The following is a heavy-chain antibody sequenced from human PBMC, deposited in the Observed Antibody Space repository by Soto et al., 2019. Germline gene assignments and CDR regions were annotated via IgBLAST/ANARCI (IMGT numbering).Heavy chain of an antibody. Sequence: EVQLLESGGGLVQPGGSLRLSCAASGFTFSSYAMSWVRQAPGKGLEWASAISGSGGSTYYADSVKGRFTISSDNSKNTLYLEMNSLRAEDTAVYYCAKDDYGDYESNFDYWGQGTLVTVSS. CDR1: GFTFSSYA. J-gene: IGHJ4*02. CDR2: ISGSGGST. V-gene: IGHV3-23*01. D-gene: IGHD4-17*01. CDR3: AKDDYGDYESNFDY.